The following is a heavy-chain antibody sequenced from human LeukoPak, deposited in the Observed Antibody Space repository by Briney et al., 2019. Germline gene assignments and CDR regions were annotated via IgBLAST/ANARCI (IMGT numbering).Heavy chain of an antibody. CDR2: ISYSGGT. J-gene: IGHJ3*02. D-gene: IGHD1-26*01. Sequence: SETLSLTCTVSGGSISSYYWSWIRQPPGKGLEWIGYISYSGGTKYNPSLKSRVTTSLDTSKNQFTLELRSVTATDTAFYYCARHALLVGITFHAAFDIWGLGTMVTVSS. CDR1: GGSISSYY. V-gene: IGHV4-59*08. CDR3: ARHALLVGITFHAAFDI.